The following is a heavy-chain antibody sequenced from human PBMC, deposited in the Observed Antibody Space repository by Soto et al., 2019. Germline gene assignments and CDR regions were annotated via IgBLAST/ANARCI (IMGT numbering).Heavy chain of an antibody. Sequence: QLMLQESGSGLVRPSQTLSLTCTVSGDSITSGMYSWSWIRQAPGKGLEWIGNIHVTGYTGISPSLRHRVTMSVATSRNQFSLNLNSVTAADTAVYFCARGGALRPNGHVPLDFWGQGTLVTVSS. V-gene: IGHV4-30-2*01. D-gene: IGHD3-16*01. J-gene: IGHJ4*02. CDR2: IHVTGYT. CDR3: ARGGALRPNGHVPLDF. CDR1: GDSITSGMYS.